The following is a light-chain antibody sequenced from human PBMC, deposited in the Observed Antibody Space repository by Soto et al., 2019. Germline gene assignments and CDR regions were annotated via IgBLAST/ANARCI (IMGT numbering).Light chain of an antibody. V-gene: IGKV3-15*01. J-gene: IGKJ5*01. CDR2: YAS. Sequence: EIMMTQSPATLSVSPGESATLSCRASQSVRNNLAWYQHKPGQAPRLLIYYASTRATGIPARFSGSGSGTEFTLTISSLQSEDFALYYCQQYNDWPPITFGQGTRLEI. CDR3: QQYNDWPPIT. CDR1: QSVRNN.